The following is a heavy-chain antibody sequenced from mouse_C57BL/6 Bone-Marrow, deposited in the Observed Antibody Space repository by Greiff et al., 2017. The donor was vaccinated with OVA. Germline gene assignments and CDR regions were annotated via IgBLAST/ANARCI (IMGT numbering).Heavy chain of an antibody. V-gene: IGHV5-6*01. CDR2: ISSGGRYP. CDR1: GFTFSSYG. J-gene: IGHJ2*01. CDR3: ARHDDYGSFLDY. Sequence: EVQVVESGGDLVQPGGSLKLSCAASGFTFSSYGMSWVRQTPDKRLEWVATISSGGRYPYYPDSVKGRFTISRDNATNTLYRLMSSLKSEDSAIYYCARHDDYGSFLDYWGQGTTLTVSS. D-gene: IGHD1-1*01.